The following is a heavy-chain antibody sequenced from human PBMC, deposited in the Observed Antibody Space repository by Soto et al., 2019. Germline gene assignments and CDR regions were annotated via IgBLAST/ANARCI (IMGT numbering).Heavy chain of an antibody. J-gene: IGHJ5*02. CDR1: GGTFSSYA. Sequence: WASVKVSCKASGGTFSSYAISWVRQAPGQGLEWMGGIIPIFGTANYAQKFQGRVTITADESTSTAYMELSSLRSEDTAVYYCARSQGYYDSSGYYYRNWFDPWGQGTLVTVSS. CDR2: IIPIFGTA. D-gene: IGHD3-22*01. CDR3: ARSQGYYDSSGYYYRNWFDP. V-gene: IGHV1-69*13.